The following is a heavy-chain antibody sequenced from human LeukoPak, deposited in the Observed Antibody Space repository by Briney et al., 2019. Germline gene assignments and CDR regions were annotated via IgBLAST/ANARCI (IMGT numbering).Heavy chain of an antibody. J-gene: IGHJ4*02. CDR1: GFNFGDYN. D-gene: IGHD3-10*01. CDR3: TRGQLYPYGPEFDF. CDR2: IRAKTHDGTA. V-gene: IGHV3-49*04. Sequence: PGGSLRLSCTASGFNFGDYNMNWVRQAPGKGLEWVGYIRAKTHDGTADYAASVKDRFTISRDDSKSIAYLQMTGLDSEDTAVYYCTRGQLYPYGPEFDFWGQGTLVTVSS.